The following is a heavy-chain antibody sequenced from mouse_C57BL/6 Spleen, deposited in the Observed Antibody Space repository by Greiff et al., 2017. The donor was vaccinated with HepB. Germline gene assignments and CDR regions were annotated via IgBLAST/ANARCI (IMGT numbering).Heavy chain of an antibody. J-gene: IGHJ3*01. CDR2: IDPEDGDT. D-gene: IGHD2-4*01. CDR1: GFNIKDYY. Sequence: EVQLQESGAELVRPGASVKLSCTASGFNIKDYYMHWVKQRPEQGLEWIGRIDPEDGDTEYAPKLQGKATMTADTSSNTAYLQLSSLTSEDSAVYYCTRDYDGGFFAYWGQGTLVTVSA. CDR3: TRDYDGGFFAY. V-gene: IGHV14-1*01.